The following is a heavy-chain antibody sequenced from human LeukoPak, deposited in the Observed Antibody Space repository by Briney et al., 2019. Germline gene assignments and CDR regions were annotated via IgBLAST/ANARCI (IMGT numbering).Heavy chain of an antibody. J-gene: IGHJ5*02. V-gene: IGHV4-39*07. Sequence: PSETLSLTCTVSGGSISSSSYYWGWIRQPPGKGLEWIGNIYTTYYNPSLKSRVTISVDRSKNQFSLKLSSVTAADTAVYYCARAGPATMYSSSWYRGVNWFDPWGQGTLVTVSS. CDR1: GGSISSSSYY. D-gene: IGHD6-13*01. CDR3: ARAGPATMYSSSWYRGVNWFDP. CDR2: IYTT.